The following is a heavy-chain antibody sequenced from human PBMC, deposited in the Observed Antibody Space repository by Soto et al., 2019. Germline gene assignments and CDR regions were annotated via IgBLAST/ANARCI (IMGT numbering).Heavy chain of an antibody. V-gene: IGHV1-69*02. CDR2: IIPILGIA. D-gene: IGHD6-19*01. CDR1: GGTFSSYT. Sequence: QVQLVQSGAEVKKPGSSVKVSCKASGGTFSSYTISWVRQAPGQGLEWMGRIIPILGIANYAQKSQGRVTITADKSTSAAYLELSSLSSEDTAVYYCARYGGTQWLDSFDIWGQGTMVTVSS. CDR3: ARYGGTQWLDSFDI. J-gene: IGHJ3*02.